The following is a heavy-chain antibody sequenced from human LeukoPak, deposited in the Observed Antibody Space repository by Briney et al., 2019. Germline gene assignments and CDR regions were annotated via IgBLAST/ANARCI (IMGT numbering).Heavy chain of an antibody. D-gene: IGHD6-13*01. V-gene: IGHV4-4*07. CDR2: IYTSGST. Sequence: SETLSLTCTVSGGSISSYYWSWIRQPAGKGLEWIGRIYTSGSTDYNPSLKSRVTMSVDTSKNQFSLKLSSVTAADTAVYYCAREYTGIAEYYFDYWGQGTLVTVSS. J-gene: IGHJ4*02. CDR3: AREYTGIAEYYFDY. CDR1: GGSISSYY.